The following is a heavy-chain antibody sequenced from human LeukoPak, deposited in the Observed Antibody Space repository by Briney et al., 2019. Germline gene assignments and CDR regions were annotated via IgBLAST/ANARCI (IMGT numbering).Heavy chain of an antibody. Sequence: PGGSLRLSCAASGFTVSSNYMSWVRQAPGKGLEWASVIYSGGGTHYADSVKGRFTISRDNSKNTLYLQMNSLRAEDTAVYYCARGFYDSSGFRPYFDYWGQGILVTVSS. V-gene: IGHV3-53*01. J-gene: IGHJ4*02. CDR1: GFTVSSNY. CDR3: ARGFYDSSGFRPYFDY. CDR2: IYSGGGT. D-gene: IGHD3-22*01.